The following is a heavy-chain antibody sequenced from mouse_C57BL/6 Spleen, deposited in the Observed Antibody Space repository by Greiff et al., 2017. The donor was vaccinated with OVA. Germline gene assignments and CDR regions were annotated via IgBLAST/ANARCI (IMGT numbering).Heavy chain of an antibody. CDR1: GFSFTSYG. J-gene: IGHJ4*01. V-gene: IGHV2-5*01. Sequence: QVQLQQSGPGLVQPSQSLSITCTVSGFSFTSYGVHWVRQSPGKGLEWLGVIWRGGSTDYNAAFMSRLSITKDNSKSQVFFKMNSLQADDTSIYYCAKDSSGPIKVDYWGQGTSVTVSS. D-gene: IGHD3-2*02. CDR3: AKDSSGPIKVDY. CDR2: IWRGGST.